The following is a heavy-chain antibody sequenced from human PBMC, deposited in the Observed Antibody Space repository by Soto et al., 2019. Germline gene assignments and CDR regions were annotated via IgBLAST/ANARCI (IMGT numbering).Heavy chain of an antibody. D-gene: IGHD6-13*01. Sequence: QVQLVESGGGVVQPGRSLRLSCAASGFSFREYAMHWVRQAPGKGLEWVAIISYDASSKYNADSVKGRFTISRDNSKNTLYLQMNSLRTEDTAVYYCAAAYSNSWHNFVYWGQGTLVTVSS. CDR3: AAAYSNSWHNFVY. CDR2: ISYDASSK. V-gene: IGHV3-30-3*01. J-gene: IGHJ4*02. CDR1: GFSFREYA.